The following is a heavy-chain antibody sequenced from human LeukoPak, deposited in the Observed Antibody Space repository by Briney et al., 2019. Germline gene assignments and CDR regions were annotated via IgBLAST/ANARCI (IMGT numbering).Heavy chain of an antibody. V-gene: IGHV7-4-1*02. Sequence: ASVKVSCKASGYTFTSYAMNWVRQAPGQGLEWMGWINTNTGNPTYAQGFTGRFVFSLDTSVSTAYLQISSLKAEDTAVYYCARDIRKPWYYYYMDVWGKGTTVTVSS. CDR1: GYTFTSYA. CDR3: ARDIRKPWYYYYMDV. CDR2: INTNTGNP. D-gene: IGHD1-14*01. J-gene: IGHJ6*03.